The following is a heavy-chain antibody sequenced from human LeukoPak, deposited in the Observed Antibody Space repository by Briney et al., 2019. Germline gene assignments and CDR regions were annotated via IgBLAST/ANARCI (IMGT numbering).Heavy chain of an antibody. V-gene: IGHV3-64*04. CDR1: GFTFSSYA. D-gene: IGHD1-26*01. Sequence: GGSLRLSCSASGFTFSSYAMHWVRQAPGKGLEYVTAISSNGGSTYYADSVKGRFTISRDNSKNTLYLQMNSLRAEDTAVYYCAKRPMAGSGSSPNRHFDYWGQGTLVTVSS. J-gene: IGHJ4*02. CDR3: AKRPMAGSGSSPNRHFDY. CDR2: ISSNGGST.